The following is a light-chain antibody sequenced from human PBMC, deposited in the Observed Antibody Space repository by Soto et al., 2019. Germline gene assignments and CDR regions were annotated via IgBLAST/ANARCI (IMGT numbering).Light chain of an antibody. Sequence: QSALTQPASVSGSPGQSITISCTGTSSDVGGYNYVSWYQQHPGKAPKLMIYDVSNRPSGVSNRFSGSKSGNTASLTISGLQAXXXXDYYCSSYTSSSTLLYVFGTGTK. CDR3: SSYTSSSTLLYV. CDR1: SSDVGGYNY. J-gene: IGLJ1*01. CDR2: DVS. V-gene: IGLV2-14*01.